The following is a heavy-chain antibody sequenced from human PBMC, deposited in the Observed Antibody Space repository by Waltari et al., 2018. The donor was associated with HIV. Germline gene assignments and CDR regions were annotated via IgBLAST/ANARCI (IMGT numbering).Heavy chain of an antibody. CDR1: GGVIRTGSSY. V-gene: IGHV4-39*01. Sequence: MQLEESGPGLVKPLETLSLTCRVAGGVIRTGSSYCGWIRKPPGKGLVWTGSVFYTGKSNVNPGRKNRISLHVDASRSQFSLRLTSGTAADTAIYYCARRVDYYEESEYEEGGFESWGRGTMIVVSS. CDR3: ARRVDYYEESEYEEGGFES. J-gene: IGHJ3*01. D-gene: IGHD3-16*01. CDR2: VFYTGKS.